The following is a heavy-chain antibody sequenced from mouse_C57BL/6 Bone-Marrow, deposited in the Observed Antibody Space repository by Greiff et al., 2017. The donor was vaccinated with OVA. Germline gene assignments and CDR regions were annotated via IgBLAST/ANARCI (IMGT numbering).Heavy chain of an antibody. CDR1: GYTFTEYT. V-gene: IGHV1-62-2*01. CDR2: FYPGSGSI. D-gene: IGHD1-1*01. Sequence: VQLQQSGAELVKPGASVKLSCKASGYTFTEYTIHWVKQRSGQGLEWIGWFYPGSGSIRYNEKFKDKATLTADKSSSTVYMELSRLTSEDSAVYFGARHEDRMYYYGSSPWFAYWGQGTLVTVSA. CDR3: ARHEDRMYYYGSSPWFAY. J-gene: IGHJ3*01.